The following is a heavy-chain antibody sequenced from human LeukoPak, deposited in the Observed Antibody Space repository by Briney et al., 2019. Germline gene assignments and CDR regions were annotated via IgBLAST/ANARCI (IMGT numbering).Heavy chain of an antibody. Sequence: PGGSLRLSCAASGFTFSSYAMSWVRQAPGKGLEWVSAISGSGGSTYYADSVKGRFTISRANSKNTLYLQMNSLRAEDTAVYYCAKYDSSGDWFDPWGQGTLVTVSS. V-gene: IGHV3-23*01. CDR3: AKYDSSGDWFDP. D-gene: IGHD3-22*01. J-gene: IGHJ5*02. CDR1: GFTFSSYA. CDR2: ISGSGGST.